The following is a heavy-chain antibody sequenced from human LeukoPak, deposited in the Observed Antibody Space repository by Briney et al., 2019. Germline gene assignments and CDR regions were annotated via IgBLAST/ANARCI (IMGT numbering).Heavy chain of an antibody. Sequence: SETLSLTCTVSGASFNSDDHYCNWIRQSPWNGLEWIGSIHPSGMLYNKPSLESRVTMSRDKSKIKFSLNLTSVTAADTAVYFCSRGLDSRKIGYWGQGILVTV. CDR3: SRGLDSRKIGY. CDR1: GASFNSDDHY. CDR2: IHPSGML. J-gene: IGHJ4*02. D-gene: IGHD3-22*01. V-gene: IGHV4-31*03.